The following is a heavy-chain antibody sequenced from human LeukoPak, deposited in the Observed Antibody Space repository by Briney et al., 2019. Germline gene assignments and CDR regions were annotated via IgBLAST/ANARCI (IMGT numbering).Heavy chain of an antibody. CDR1: GFTFSSYS. V-gene: IGHV3-21*01. D-gene: IGHD1-26*01. CDR2: ISSSSSYI. CDR3: ASCIVGTSACAFDI. Sequence: GGSLRLSCAASGFTFSSYSMNWVRQAPGKGLEWVSSISSSSSYICYADSVKGRFTISRDNAKNSLYLQMNSLRAEDTAVYYCASCIVGTSACAFDIWGQGTMVTVSS. J-gene: IGHJ3*02.